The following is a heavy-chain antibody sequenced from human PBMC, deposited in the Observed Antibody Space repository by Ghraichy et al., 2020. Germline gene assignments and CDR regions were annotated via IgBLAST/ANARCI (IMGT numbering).Heavy chain of an antibody. CDR3: ATGSVGYCTSTTCQLYYFGMSV. D-gene: IGHD2-2*01. J-gene: IGHJ6*02. CDR2: VIHTGAA. CDR1: NASLTGPY. V-gene: IGHV4-34*01. Sequence: SETLSLTCAVYNASLTGPYWSWIRQSPGKGLEWIGEVIHTGAATYNPSLGSRVTISIDTSKNQFSLNLHSVTAAETAVYYCATGSVGYCTSTTCQLYYFGMSVWGQGTTVVVSS.